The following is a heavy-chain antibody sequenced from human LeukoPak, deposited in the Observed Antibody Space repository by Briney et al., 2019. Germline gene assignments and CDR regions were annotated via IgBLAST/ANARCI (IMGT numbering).Heavy chain of an antibody. D-gene: IGHD3-16*01. CDR2: ISSSSSYI. Sequence: GGSLRLSCAASGFPFSGYSMNWVRQAPGKGLEWVSSISSSSSYIYYADSVKGRFTISRDNAKNSLYLQVNSLRAEDTAVYYCARGLGGDGVFDYWGQGTLGNGS. V-gene: IGHV3-21*01. CDR3: ARGLGGDGVFDY. CDR1: GFPFSGYS. J-gene: IGHJ4*02.